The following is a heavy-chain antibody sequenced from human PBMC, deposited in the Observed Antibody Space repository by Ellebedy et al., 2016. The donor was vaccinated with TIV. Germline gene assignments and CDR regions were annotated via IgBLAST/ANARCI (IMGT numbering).Heavy chain of an antibody. D-gene: IGHD2-21*02. CDR1: GFAFNTFD. Sequence: GGSLRLXXAASGFAFNTFDMNWVRQAPGKGLEWLSFITTNGTIMEYADSVKGRFTVSRDNAKDSLYLQMNSLRDKDTAVYYCARSCGGDCWRIDYWGQGTLVAVSS. CDR2: ITTNGTIM. CDR3: ARSCGGDCWRIDY. V-gene: IGHV3-48*02. J-gene: IGHJ4*02.